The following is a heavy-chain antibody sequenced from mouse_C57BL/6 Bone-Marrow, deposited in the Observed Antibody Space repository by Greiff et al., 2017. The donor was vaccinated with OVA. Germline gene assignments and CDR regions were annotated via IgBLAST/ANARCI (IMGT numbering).Heavy chain of an antibody. D-gene: IGHD1-1*01. CDR1: GYTFTSYW. CDR3: ARCDYSGSSYSYFDD. Sequence: QVHVKQPGAELVKPGASVKLSCKASGYTFTSYWMHWVKQRPGQGLEWIGMIHPNSGSTNYNEKFKSKATLTVDKSSSTAYMQLSSLTSEDSAVYYFARCDYSGSSYSYFDDWGTGTTVTVSS. V-gene: IGHV1-64*01. J-gene: IGHJ1*03. CDR2: IHPNSGST.